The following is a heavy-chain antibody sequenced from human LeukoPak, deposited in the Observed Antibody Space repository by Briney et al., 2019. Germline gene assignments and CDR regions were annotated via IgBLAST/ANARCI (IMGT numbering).Heavy chain of an antibody. J-gene: IGHJ4*02. V-gene: IGHV3-21*06. CDR3: TRGHYDVLTSSYKWTPDY. D-gene: IGHD3-9*01. CDR1: GFTFSTYN. Sequence: GGSLRLSCAASGFTFSTYNMNWVRQAPGKGLEWVSSITSGGGYTYYADSVKGRFTTSRDNAKNSLSLRLDSLRAEDTAVYYCTRGHYDVLTSSYKWTPDYWGQGTLVTVSS. CDR2: ITSGGGYT.